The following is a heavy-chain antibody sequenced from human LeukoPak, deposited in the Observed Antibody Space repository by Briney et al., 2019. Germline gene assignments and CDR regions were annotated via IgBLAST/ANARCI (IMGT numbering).Heavy chain of an antibody. D-gene: IGHD5-24*01. CDR2: ISYDGSNK. CDR1: GFTFSSYA. V-gene: IGHV3-30*04. J-gene: IGHJ4*02. CDR3: ARVPGRDGYSLDY. Sequence: TGGSLRLSCAASGFTFSSYAMHWVRQAPRKGLEGVAVISYDGSNKYYADSVKGRFTISRDNSKNTLYLQMNSLRAEDTAVNYCARVPGRDGYSLDYWGQGTLVTVSS.